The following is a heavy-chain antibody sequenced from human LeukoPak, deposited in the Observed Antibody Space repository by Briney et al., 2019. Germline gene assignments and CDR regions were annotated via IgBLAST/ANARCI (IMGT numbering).Heavy chain of an antibody. CDR3: ARTPDSSSDFDY. J-gene: IGHJ4*02. V-gene: IGHV3-74*01. D-gene: IGHD6-6*01. CDR1: GFTFSSYW. CDR2: INSDGSST. Sequence: GGSLRLSCAASGFTFSSYWMHWVRQAPGKGLVWVSRINSDGSSTSYADSVKGRFTISRDNAKNSLYLQMNSLRAEDTAVYYCARTPDSSSDFDYWGQGTLVTVSS.